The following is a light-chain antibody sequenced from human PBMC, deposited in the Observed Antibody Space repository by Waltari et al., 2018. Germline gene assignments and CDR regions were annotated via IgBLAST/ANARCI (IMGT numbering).Light chain of an antibody. J-gene: IGKJ1*01. CDR1: QSVSSRY. V-gene: IGKV3-20*01. CDR3: QQYGSSLWA. CDR2: GAY. Sequence: VLTQSPGTLSLSPWERATLSCRTSQSVSSRYLAWYQQRPGQPPRLLIYGAYDRAPGVADRFTGSGFGTDFTLTINRLEPEDCAVYYCQQYGSSLWAFGQGTKVEIK.